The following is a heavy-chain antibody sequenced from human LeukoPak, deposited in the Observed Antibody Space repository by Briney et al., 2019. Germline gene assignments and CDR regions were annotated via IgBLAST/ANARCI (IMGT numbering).Heavy chain of an antibody. D-gene: IGHD3-10*01. CDR3: ARGPDYYGSGSYYRANWFDP. CDR2: ISYDGSNK. V-gene: IGHV3-30*04. J-gene: IGHJ5*02. CDR1: GFTFSSYA. Sequence: GGSLRLSCAASGFTFSSYAMHWVRQAPGKGLEWVAVISYDGSNKYYADSVKGRFTISRDNSKNTLYLQMNSLRAEDTAVYYYARGPDYYGSGSYYRANWFDPWGQGTLVTVSS.